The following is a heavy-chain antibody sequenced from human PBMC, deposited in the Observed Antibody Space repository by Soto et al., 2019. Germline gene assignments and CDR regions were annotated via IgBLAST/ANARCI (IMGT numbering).Heavy chain of an antibody. CDR3: TRGNHRWIQLWYFNL. Sequence: QVQRVQSGAEVKKPGSSVTVSCKASGGTFSSYTISWVRQAPGQGLEWMGGIIPIFGTANYAQKFQGRVTITADESTSTAYRELSSLRSEDTAVYYCTRGNHRWIQLWYFNLWGRGTLVTVSS. CDR1: GGTFSSYT. D-gene: IGHD5-18*01. V-gene: IGHV1-69*12. CDR2: IIPIFGTA. J-gene: IGHJ2*01.